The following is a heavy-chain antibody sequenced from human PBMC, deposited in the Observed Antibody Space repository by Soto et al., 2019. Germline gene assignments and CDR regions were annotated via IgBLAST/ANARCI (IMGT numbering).Heavy chain of an antibody. CDR2: IYHSGST. Sequence: SETLSLTCTVSGGSISSSSYYWGWIRQPPGKGLEWIGYIYHSGSTYYNPSLKSRVTISVDRSKNQFSLKLSSVTAADTAVYYCARGALGIYYFDYWGQGTLVTVSS. D-gene: IGHD1-26*01. CDR3: ARGALGIYYFDY. CDR1: GGSISSSSYY. V-gene: IGHV4-39*07. J-gene: IGHJ4*02.